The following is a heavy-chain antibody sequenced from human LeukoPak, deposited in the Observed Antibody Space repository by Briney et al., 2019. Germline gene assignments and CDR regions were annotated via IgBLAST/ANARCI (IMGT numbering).Heavy chain of an antibody. D-gene: IGHD3-3*01. CDR1: GGTFSSYT. CDR2: IIPIFGTA. Sequence: SVKVSCKASGGTFSSYTISWVRQAPGQGLEWMGGIIPIFGTANYAQKFQGRVTITTDESTSTAYMELSSLRSEDTAVYYRGAFTIFGVVIIGYYYYYMDVWGKGTTVTVSS. V-gene: IGHV1-69*05. CDR3: GAFTIFGVVIIGYYYYYMDV. J-gene: IGHJ6*03.